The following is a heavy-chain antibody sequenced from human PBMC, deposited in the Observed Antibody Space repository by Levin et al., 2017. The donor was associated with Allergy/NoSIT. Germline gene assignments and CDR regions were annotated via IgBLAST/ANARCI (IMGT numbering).Heavy chain of an antibody. V-gene: IGHV4-34*01. CDR1: GGSFSGYY. D-gene: IGHD3-9*01. CDR3: ARKSRGNARRYDILPPWYFDL. J-gene: IGHJ2*01. CDR2: INHSGST. Sequence: SETLSLTCAVYGGSFSGYYWSWIRQPPGKGLEWIGEINHSGSTNYNPSLKSRVTISVDTSKNQFSLKLSSVTAADTAVYYCARKSRGNARRYDILPPWYFDLWGRGTLVTVSS.